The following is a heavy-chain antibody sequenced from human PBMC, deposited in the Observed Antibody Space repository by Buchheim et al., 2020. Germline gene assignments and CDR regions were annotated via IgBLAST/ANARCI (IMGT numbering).Heavy chain of an antibody. D-gene: IGHD3-22*01. Sequence: EVQLLESGGGLVQPGGSLRLSCAASGFTFSSYAMSWVRQAPGKGLEWVSAISGSGGSTYYADSVKGRFTISRDNSKNTLYLQMNSLRAEDTAVYYCAKAYYYDSSGYYYGLFDYWGQGTL. J-gene: IGHJ4*02. CDR2: ISGSGGST. CDR3: AKAYYYDSSGYYYGLFDY. V-gene: IGHV3-23*01. CDR1: GFTFSSYA.